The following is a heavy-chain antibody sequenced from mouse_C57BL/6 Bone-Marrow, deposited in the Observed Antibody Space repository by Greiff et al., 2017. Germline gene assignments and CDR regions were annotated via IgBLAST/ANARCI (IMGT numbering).Heavy chain of an antibody. J-gene: IGHJ1*03. CDR2: IYPGRGSP. D-gene: IGHD2-3*01. CDR3: ATYDGYHWYFDV. Sequence: QVQLQQSGAELVKPGASVKMSCKASGYTFTSYWITWVKQRPGQGLEWIGDIYPGRGSPNYNEKFKSKATLAVDTSSSTADMQLSSLTSEDSAVDYCATYDGYHWYFDVWGTGTTVTVSS. CDR1: GYTFTSYW. V-gene: IGHV1-55*01.